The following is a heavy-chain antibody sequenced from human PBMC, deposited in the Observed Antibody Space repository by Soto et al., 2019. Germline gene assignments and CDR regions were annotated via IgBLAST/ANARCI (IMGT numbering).Heavy chain of an antibody. CDR1: GGSISGSNW. CDR2: IYHSGST. V-gene: IGHV4-4*02. Sequence: SETLSLTCAVSGGSISGSNWWSWVRQPPGKGLEWIGEIYHSGSTNYNPSPKSRVTISVDKSKNQFSLKLSSVTAADTAVYYCARYGSGSYYNDWFDPWGQGTLVTVSS. D-gene: IGHD3-10*01. J-gene: IGHJ5*02. CDR3: ARYGSGSYYNDWFDP.